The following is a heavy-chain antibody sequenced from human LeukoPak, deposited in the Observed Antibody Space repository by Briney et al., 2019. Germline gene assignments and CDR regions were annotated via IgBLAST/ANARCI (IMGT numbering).Heavy chain of an antibody. V-gene: IGHV4-30-4*01. CDR2: IYYSGST. CDR3: ARVTTVTTSFHFDY. D-gene: IGHD4-17*01. Sequence: PSETLSLTCTVSGGSISSGGYYWSWIRQPPGEGLEWIGYIYYSGSTYYHPSLKSRVTISLDTSMNQFSLKLSSVTAADTAVYYCARVTTVTTSFHFDYWGQGTLVTVSS. J-gene: IGHJ4*02. CDR1: GGSISSGGYY.